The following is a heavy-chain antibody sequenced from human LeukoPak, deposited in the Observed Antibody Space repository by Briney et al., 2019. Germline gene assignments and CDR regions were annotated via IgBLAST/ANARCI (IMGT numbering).Heavy chain of an antibody. J-gene: IGHJ5*02. Sequence: SETLSLTCAVSGDSITSSSYYWAWIRQPPAKGLECIGGITDNGNTYYDKSLKSRLSMSIDTSKNQFSLMLTSVTAADTAVYYCARRAGGRNWFDPWGQGTLVTVSS. CDR2: ITDNGNT. V-gene: IGHV4-39*01. CDR3: ARRAGGRNWFDP. CDR1: GDSITSSSYY. D-gene: IGHD4-23*01.